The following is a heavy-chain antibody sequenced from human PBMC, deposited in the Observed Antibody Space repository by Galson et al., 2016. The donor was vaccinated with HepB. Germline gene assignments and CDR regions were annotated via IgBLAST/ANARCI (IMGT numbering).Heavy chain of an antibody. J-gene: IGHJ6*02. CDR2: IIPLYGTT. CDR3: ARVRDGYNKYYHYGLDV. Sequence: GGTFISYAMYWARQAPGQGLEWMGGIIPLYGTTNYAQKFQGRVTITADESTSTAYMELSSLRSEATAVYSCARVRDGYNKYYHYGLDVWGQGTTATVSS. D-gene: IGHD5-24*01. V-gene: IGHV1-69*01. CDR1: GGTFISYA.